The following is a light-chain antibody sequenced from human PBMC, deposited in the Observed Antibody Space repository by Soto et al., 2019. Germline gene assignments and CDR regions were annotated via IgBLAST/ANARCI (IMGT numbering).Light chain of an antibody. CDR1: SSDIGVYKF. CDR2: EVS. CDR3: SSYTISTTLV. Sequence: QSVLTQPASVSGSPGQSITISCTGTSSDIGVYKFVSWYQQHPGKAPKLMIYEVSNRPSGVSNRFSGSKSGNTASLTISGLQSEDEADYFCSSYTISTTLVFGGGTQLTVL. J-gene: IGLJ2*01. V-gene: IGLV2-14*01.